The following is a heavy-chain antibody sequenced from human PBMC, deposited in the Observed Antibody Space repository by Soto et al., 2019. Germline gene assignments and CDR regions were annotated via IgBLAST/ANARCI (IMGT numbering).Heavy chain of an antibody. V-gene: IGHV1-3*01. CDR3: ARSPSLFIDS. J-gene: IGHJ4*02. CDR1: VYTFTSYA. CDR2: LNAGNGNT. Sequence: GASVKVSCKASVYTFTSYAMHWVRQAPGQRLEWMGWLNAGNGNTKYSQKFQGRVTITRDTSASTAYMELSSLRSEDTAVYYCARSPSLFIDSWGQGTLVTVSS. D-gene: IGHD2-2*01.